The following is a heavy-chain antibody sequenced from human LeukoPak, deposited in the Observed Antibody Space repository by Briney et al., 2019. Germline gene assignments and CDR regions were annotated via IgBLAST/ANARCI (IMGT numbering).Heavy chain of an antibody. Sequence: GGSLRLSCAASGFTVSSNYMSWVRQAPGRGLEWVSAISGSGGSTYYADSVKGRFTISRDNSKNTLYLQMNSLRAEDTAVYYCAKEGPYYYDSSGYYSFDYWGQGTLVTVSS. CDR3: AKEGPYYYDSSGYYSFDY. CDR2: ISGSGGST. V-gene: IGHV3-23*01. D-gene: IGHD3-22*01. CDR1: GFTVSSNY. J-gene: IGHJ4*02.